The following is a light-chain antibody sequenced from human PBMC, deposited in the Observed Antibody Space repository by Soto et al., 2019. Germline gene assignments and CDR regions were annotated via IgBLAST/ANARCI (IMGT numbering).Light chain of an antibody. Sequence: QSVLTQPPSASGSPGQSVTISCTGTSSDVGGYNYVSWYQQHPGKAPKLMIYDVSKRPSGVPDRFSGSKSGNTASLTVSGLQAEDEAYYYCRSHGGSSVLFGGGTKLTVL. CDR2: DVS. V-gene: IGLV2-8*01. CDR1: SSDVGGYNY. CDR3: RSHGGSSVL. J-gene: IGLJ2*01.